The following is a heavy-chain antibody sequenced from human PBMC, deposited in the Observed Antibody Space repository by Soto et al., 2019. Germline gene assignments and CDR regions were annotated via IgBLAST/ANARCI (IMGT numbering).Heavy chain of an antibody. CDR2: ILYDGSNK. J-gene: IGHJ4*02. Sequence: QVQLVESGGGVVQPGRSLRLSCAASGFTFSSYAMHWVRQAPGKGLEWVAVILYDGSNKYYADSVKGRFTISRDNSKNTLYLQMNSLRAEDTAVYYSAREYGDYPYFDYWGQGTLVTVSS. CDR3: AREYGDYPYFDY. D-gene: IGHD4-17*01. CDR1: GFTFSSYA. V-gene: IGHV3-30-3*01.